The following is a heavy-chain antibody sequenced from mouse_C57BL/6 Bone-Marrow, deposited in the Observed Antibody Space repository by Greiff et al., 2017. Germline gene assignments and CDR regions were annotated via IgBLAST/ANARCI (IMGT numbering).Heavy chain of an antibody. CDR3: ASSVFAWFAY. CDR2: IDPRSGNT. Sequence: QVQLQQSGAELARPGASVKLSCKASGYTFTSYGISWVKQRPGQGLEWIGEIDPRSGNTYYTEKFKGKATLTADKSSSTAYMELRGLTSEDSAVYFCASSVFAWFAYWGQGTLVTVSA. J-gene: IGHJ3*01. V-gene: IGHV1-81*01. CDR1: GYTFTSYG.